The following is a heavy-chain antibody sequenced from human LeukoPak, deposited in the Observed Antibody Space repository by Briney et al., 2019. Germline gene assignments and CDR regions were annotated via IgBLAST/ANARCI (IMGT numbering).Heavy chain of an antibody. V-gene: IGHV3-74*01. J-gene: IGHJ3*02. CDR1: GFTFSSYW. Sequence: GGSLRLSCAASGFTFSSYWMHWVRQAPGKGLVWVSRINTDGSSTSYADSVKGRFTISRDNAKNTLYLQMNGLRAEDTAVYYCARAKGDYDFAAFDIWGQGTMVTVSS. CDR3: ARAKGDYDFAAFDI. CDR2: INTDGSST. D-gene: IGHD5-12*01.